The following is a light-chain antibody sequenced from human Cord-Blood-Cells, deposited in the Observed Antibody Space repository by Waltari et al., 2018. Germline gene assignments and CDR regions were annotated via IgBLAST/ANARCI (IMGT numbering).Light chain of an antibody. Sequence: QSALTQTASVSGSPGQSITIPCTGTSSDVGGYNYVYWYQQHPGKAPKLMIYDVSNRPSGVSNRFSGSKSGNTASLTISGLQAEDEADYYCSSYTSSSTVVFGGGTKLTVL. CDR1: SSDVGGYNY. CDR2: DVS. V-gene: IGLV2-14*01. CDR3: SSYTSSSTVV. J-gene: IGLJ2*01.